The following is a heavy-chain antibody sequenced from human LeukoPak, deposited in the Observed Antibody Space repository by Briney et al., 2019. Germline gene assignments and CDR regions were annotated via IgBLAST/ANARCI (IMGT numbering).Heavy chain of an antibody. D-gene: IGHD3-9*01. Sequence: GGSLRLSCAASGFTFSSYGMNWVRQAPGKGLEWVSSISSSSSYIYYADSVKGRFTISRDKAKNSLYLQMNSLRAEDTAVYYCARDFDWLLDYWGQGTLVTVSS. CDR1: GFTFSSYG. CDR2: ISSSSSYI. CDR3: ARDFDWLLDY. J-gene: IGHJ4*02. V-gene: IGHV3-21*01.